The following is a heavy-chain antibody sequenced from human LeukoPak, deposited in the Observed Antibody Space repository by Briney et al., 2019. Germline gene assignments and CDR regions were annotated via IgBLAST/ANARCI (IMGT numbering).Heavy chain of an antibody. CDR3: ARDRGYDYVWGSYRSLDY. CDR2: IYYSGST. CDR1: GGSVSSGSYY. V-gene: IGHV4-61*01. Sequence: SETLSLTCTVSGGSVSSGSYYWSWIRQPPGKGLEWIGYIYYSGSTNYNPSLKSRVTISVDTSKNQFSLKLSSVTAADTAVYYCARDRGYDYVWGSYRSLDYWGQGTLVTVSS. J-gene: IGHJ4*02. D-gene: IGHD3-16*02.